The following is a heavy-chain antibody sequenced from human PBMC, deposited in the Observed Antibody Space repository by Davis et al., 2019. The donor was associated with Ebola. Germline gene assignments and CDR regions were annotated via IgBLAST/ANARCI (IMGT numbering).Heavy chain of an antibody. J-gene: IGHJ4*02. D-gene: IGHD3-22*01. CDR2: IDWDDDK. V-gene: IGHV2-70*11. Sequence: SGPTLVKPTQTLTLTCTFYGFSLSTSGMCVSWIRQPPGKALEWLARIDWDDDKYYSTSLKTRLTISKDTSKNQVVLTMTNMDPVDTATYYCARTAGYYSTGYFDYWGQGTLVTVSS. CDR3: ARTAGYYSTGYFDY. CDR1: GFSLSTSGMC.